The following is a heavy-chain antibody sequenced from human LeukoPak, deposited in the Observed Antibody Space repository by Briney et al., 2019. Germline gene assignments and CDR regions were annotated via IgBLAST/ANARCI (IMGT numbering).Heavy chain of an antibody. V-gene: IGHV1-8*03. CDR3: VRGPYGVSILDY. J-gene: IGHJ4*02. CDR2: MNPNSGDT. CDR1: GYTFTSYD. Sequence: GASVKVSCKASGYTFTSYDINWVRQTTGQGLEWMGWMNPNSGDTGYAQKFQGRVTITRNTSIRTAYMELSSLRSEDTPVYYRVRGPYGVSILDYWGQGTLVTVSS. D-gene: IGHD4-17*01.